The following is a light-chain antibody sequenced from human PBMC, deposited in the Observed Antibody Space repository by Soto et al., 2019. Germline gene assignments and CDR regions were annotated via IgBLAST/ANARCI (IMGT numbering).Light chain of an antibody. CDR1: QSVGTY. CDR2: VAS. J-gene: IGKJ4*01. V-gene: IGKV1-39*01. CDR3: QQSSSTPQT. Sequence: DIQITQSPSSLSASVGDRVTITCRASQSVGTYLSWYQQKEGKAPKLLINVASTLQSGVPSRFSGSGSGTDFTLAISSLQPEDFATYYCQQSSSTPQTFGGGTKVDIK.